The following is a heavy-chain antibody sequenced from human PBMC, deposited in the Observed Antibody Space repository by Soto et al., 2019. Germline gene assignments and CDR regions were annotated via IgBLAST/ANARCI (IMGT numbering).Heavy chain of an antibody. V-gene: IGHV1-69*02. CDR3: ARGHWGRELLANWYFDV. Sequence: GASVKVSCKASGDTFSTYTITWVRQAPGQGLEWMGSIIPIVGIPNYAQKFQGRVTITADKSTTTAYMDLSSLRSDDTAVYYCARGHWGRELLANWYFDVWGRGTLVTVSS. CDR1: GDTFSTYT. J-gene: IGHJ2*01. CDR2: IIPIVGIP. D-gene: IGHD7-27*01.